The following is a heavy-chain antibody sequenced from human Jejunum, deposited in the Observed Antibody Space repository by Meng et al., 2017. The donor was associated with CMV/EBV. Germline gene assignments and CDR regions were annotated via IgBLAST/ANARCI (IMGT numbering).Heavy chain of an antibody. V-gene: IGHV2-5*02. CDR3: AYRPPATTHFDS. J-gene: IGHJ4*02. CDR1: GFSLSESGMG. CDR2: IYWDDDG. Sequence: QITLKESGPTLVKPTQTLTLTCTVSGFSLSESGMGVAWIRQPPGKALEWLTLIYWDDDGRYSPSLRSRLTTTKDTSKNQVFLTLTNVDPMDTATYYCAYRPPATTHFDSWGQGTLVTVSS. D-gene: IGHD1-26*01.